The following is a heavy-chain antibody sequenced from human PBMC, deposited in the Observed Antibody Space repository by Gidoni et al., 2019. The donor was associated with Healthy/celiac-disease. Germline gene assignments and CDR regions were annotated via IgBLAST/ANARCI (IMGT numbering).Heavy chain of an antibody. CDR2: ISYDGSNK. CDR3: AKDDFWSGYTGPIDY. V-gene: IGHV3-30*18. CDR1: GVTFTSYG. D-gene: IGHD3-3*01. Sequence: QVPLVESGGGVVQPGGCLSLPCAASGVTFTSYGMHWVRQAPGKGLEWVAVISYDGSNKYYADSVKGRFTISRDNSKNTLYLQMNSLRAEDTAVYYCAKDDFWSGYTGPIDYWGQGTLVTVSS. J-gene: IGHJ4*02.